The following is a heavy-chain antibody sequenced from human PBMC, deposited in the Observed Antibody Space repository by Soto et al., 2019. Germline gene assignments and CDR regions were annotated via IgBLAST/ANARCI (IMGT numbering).Heavy chain of an antibody. CDR1: GFNVGAFA. Sequence: GGSLRLSCAASGFNVGAFAVNWVRQAPGKGLEWVSGISVSDAFIYYADSVRGRFSISRDESENILYLQMNSLRVDDTALYYCTRETVAGITGLDYWGPGILVTFSS. V-gene: IGHV3-23*01. D-gene: IGHD1-20*01. CDR2: ISVSDAFI. J-gene: IGHJ4*02. CDR3: TRETVAGITGLDY.